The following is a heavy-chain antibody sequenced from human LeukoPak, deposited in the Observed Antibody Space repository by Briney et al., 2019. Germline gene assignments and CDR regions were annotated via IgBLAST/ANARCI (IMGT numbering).Heavy chain of an antibody. Sequence: KPSETLSLTCTVSGGSISSYYWSWIRQPPGKGLEWLGYIYYSGSTIYNPSLKSRVTISVDTSKKQFSLKLSSVTAADTAVYYCARGLRYFDWLLWNYYYGMDVWGQGTTVTVSS. V-gene: IGHV4-59*01. J-gene: IGHJ6*02. CDR2: IYYSGST. CDR3: ARGLRYFDWLLWNYYYGMDV. CDR1: GGSISSYY. D-gene: IGHD3-9*01.